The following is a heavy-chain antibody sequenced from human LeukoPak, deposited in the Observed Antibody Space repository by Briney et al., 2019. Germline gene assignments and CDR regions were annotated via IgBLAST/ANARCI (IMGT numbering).Heavy chain of an antibody. CDR1: GYSISNPYY. D-gene: IGHD1-26*01. J-gene: IGHJ4*02. CDR2: IYRSGST. V-gene: IGHV4-38-2*01. CDR3: ARQRGSYYFDY. Sequence: PSETLSLTCDVSGYSISNPYYWGWIRQPSGKGLEWIGNIYRSGSTYYNPSLKSRVTISVDTSKNQFSLNLNSVTAADTAVYYCARQRGSYYFDYWGQGTLVSVSS.